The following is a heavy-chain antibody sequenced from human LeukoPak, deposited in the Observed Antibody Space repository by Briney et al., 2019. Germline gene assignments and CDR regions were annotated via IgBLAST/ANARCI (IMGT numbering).Heavy chain of an antibody. V-gene: IGHV4-34*01. D-gene: IGHD6-13*01. Sequence: TSETLSLTCAVYGGSFSGYYWSWIRQPPGKGLEWIGEINHSGSTNYNPSLKSRVTISVDTSKNQFSLKLSSVTAADTAVYYCARERSSWTWRGAFDIWGQGTMVTVSS. CDR2: INHSGST. CDR3: ARERSSWTWRGAFDI. J-gene: IGHJ3*02. CDR1: GGSFSGYY.